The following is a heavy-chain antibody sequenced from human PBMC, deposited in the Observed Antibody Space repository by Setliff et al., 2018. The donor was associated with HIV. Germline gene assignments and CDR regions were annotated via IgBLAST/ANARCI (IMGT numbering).Heavy chain of an antibody. V-gene: IGHV4-4*08. Sequence: PSETLSLTCTVSGGPISSYYWSWIRQPPGKGLEWIGYIYTSGSTNYNPSLKSRVTMSIDTSTQQFFLNVTSVTAADTAVYYCAGFSYNFWVYRFDHWGQGALVTVSS. CDR3: AGFSYNFWVYRFDH. CDR2: IYTSGST. D-gene: IGHD3-3*01. CDR1: GGPISSYY. J-gene: IGHJ4*02.